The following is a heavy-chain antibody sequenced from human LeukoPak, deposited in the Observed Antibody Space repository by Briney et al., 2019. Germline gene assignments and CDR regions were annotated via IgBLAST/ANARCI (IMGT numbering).Heavy chain of an antibody. CDR1: GFTFDNYG. J-gene: IGHJ4*02. D-gene: IGHD3-10*01. CDR3: TSVWFGELPFDY. Sequence: GGSLRLSCAVSGFTFDNYGMSWVRQAPGKGLEWVSGINWNGGSTGYADSVKGRFTISRDNAKNSLYLQMNSLRAEDTAVYYCTSVWFGELPFDYWGQGTLVTVSS. CDR2: INWNGGST. V-gene: IGHV3-20*04.